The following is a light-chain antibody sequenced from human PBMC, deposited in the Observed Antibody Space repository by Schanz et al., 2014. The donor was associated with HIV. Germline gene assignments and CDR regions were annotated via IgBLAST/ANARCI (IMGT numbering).Light chain of an antibody. Sequence: EIVLTQSPGTLSLSPGERATLSCRASQSVRTYLAWYQQKPGQAPRLLIYGASRRATGIPDRFSGSGSGTEFTLSIAGLQPEDFATYFCQQTHTTPPTFGQGTRLE. J-gene: IGKJ2*01. V-gene: IGKV3-20*01. CDR2: GAS. CDR1: QSVRTY. CDR3: QQTHTTPPT.